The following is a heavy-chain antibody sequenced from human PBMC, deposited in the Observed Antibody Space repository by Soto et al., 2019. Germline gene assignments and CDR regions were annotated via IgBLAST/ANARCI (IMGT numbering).Heavy chain of an antibody. V-gene: IGHV1-18*01. J-gene: IGHJ4*02. D-gene: IGHD6-13*01. Sequence: ASVNVSCKASGYIFTNYGISWVRQAPGQGPEWMGWIGSYNGNTISAQKFRDRVTLTTDTSTTTAYMELRNLRSDDTAVYYCARDSRAATGDHFNYWGQGALVTVSS. CDR3: ARDSRAATGDHFNY. CDR1: GYIFTNYG. CDR2: IGSYNGNT.